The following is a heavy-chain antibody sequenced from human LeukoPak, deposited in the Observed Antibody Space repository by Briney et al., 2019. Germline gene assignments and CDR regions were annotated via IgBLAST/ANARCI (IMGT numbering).Heavy chain of an antibody. Sequence: ASETLSLTCTVSGDSISSSSYSWGWIRQPPGRGLEWIGSIYYSGSTYYNPSLKSRVTISVDTSKNQFSLKLSSVTAADTAMYYCARGAYYVWRQFDYWGQGTLVTVSS. J-gene: IGHJ4*02. CDR3: ARGAYYVWRQFDY. CDR2: IYYSGST. V-gene: IGHV4-39*01. CDR1: GDSISSSSYS. D-gene: IGHD3-16*01.